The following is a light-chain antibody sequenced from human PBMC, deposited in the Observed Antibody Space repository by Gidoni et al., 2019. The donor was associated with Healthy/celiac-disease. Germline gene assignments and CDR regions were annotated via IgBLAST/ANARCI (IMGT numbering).Light chain of an antibody. CDR1: SSNIGSNY. Sequence: QSVLTQPPSASWTPGQGVTISCSGSSSNIGSNYVYWYQQLPGTAPKLLIYRNNQRPSGVPDRFSGSKSGTSASLAISGLRSEDEADYYCAAWDDSLSGLVFGGGTKLTVL. V-gene: IGLV1-47*01. J-gene: IGLJ2*01. CDR2: RNN. CDR3: AAWDDSLSGLV.